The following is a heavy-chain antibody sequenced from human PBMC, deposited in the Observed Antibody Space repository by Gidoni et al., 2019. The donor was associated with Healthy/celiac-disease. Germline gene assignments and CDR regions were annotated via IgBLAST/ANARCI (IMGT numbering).Heavy chain of an antibody. D-gene: IGHD5-18*01. V-gene: IGHV3-21*01. CDR2: ISSSSSYI. J-gene: IGHJ3*02. Sequence: EVQLVESGGGLVKPGGSLRLSCAASGFTFSSYSMNWVRQAPGKGLEWVSSISSSSSYIYYADSVKGRFTISRDNAKNSLYLQMNSLRAEDTAVYYCARSGYSYGAGAFDIWGQGTMVTVSS. CDR3: ARSGYSYGAGAFDI. CDR1: GFTFSSYS.